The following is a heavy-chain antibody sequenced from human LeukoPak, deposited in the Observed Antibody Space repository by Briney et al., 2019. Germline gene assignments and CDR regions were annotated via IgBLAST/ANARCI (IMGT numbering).Heavy chain of an antibody. V-gene: IGHV3-66*01. CDR1: GFTVSNNY. CDR3: VTGTHPGN. J-gene: IGHJ4*02. CDR2: IYSGGST. Sequence: GGSLRLSCAASGFTVSNNYMSWVRQAPGKGLEWIAVIYSGGSTFHADSVKGRFIISRDNPKNTLYLQMNSLRVEDTAVYYCVTGTHPGNWGQGTLVTVSS. D-gene: IGHD1-14*01.